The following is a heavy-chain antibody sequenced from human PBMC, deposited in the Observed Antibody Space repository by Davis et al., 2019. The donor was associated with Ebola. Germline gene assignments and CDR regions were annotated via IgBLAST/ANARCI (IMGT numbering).Heavy chain of an antibody. J-gene: IGHJ4*02. CDR1: GFTFDDYS. CDR3: AKDLFDY. CDR2: ITWDAGSK. V-gene: IGHV3-43*01. Sequence: GESLKISCSASGFTFDDYSMHWVRQAPGKGLEWVSLITWDAGSKYYADSVKGRFTISRDNSKKSLYLQMNSLKTEDTALYYCAKDLFDYWGQGTLVTVSS.